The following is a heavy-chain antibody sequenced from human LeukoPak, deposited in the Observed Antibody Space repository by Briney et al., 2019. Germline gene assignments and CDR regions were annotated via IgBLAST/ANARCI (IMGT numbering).Heavy chain of an antibody. V-gene: IGHV4-59*08. CDR3: ARKDGDL. Sequence: SETLFLTCTVSGGSISNYHWSWIRQPPGKGLEWIGYIYYSGNTNYNPFLKSRLTISLDTSKNQVSLRLSSVTAADTAVYHCARKDGDLWGQGTPVTVSS. CDR2: IYYSGNT. J-gene: IGHJ5*02. CDR1: GGSISNYH.